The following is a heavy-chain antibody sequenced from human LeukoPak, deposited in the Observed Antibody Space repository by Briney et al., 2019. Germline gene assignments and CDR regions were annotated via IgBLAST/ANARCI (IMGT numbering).Heavy chain of an antibody. CDR1: GGSISSSSYY. J-gene: IGHJ4*02. D-gene: IGHD6-19*01. CDR2: IYYSGST. CDR3: ARRQWLVLFDY. V-gene: IGHV4-39*07. Sequence: PSETLSLTCTVSGGSISSSSYYWGWIRQPPGKGLEWIGSIYYSGSTYYNPSLKSRVTISVDTSKNQFSLKLSSVTAADTAVYYCARRQWLVLFDYWGQGTLVTVSS.